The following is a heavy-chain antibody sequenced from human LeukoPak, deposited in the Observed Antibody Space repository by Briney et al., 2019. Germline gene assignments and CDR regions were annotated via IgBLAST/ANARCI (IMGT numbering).Heavy chain of an antibody. Sequence: GASVKVSCKASGYTFTRYGFSWVRQAPGQGLEWMGWISAFDGNTNSAQTFQGRLTMTTDTPASTAYMELRSLRSDDTAVYYCARAADSSGPLPFQHWGQGTLVTVSS. CDR3: ARAADSSGPLPFQH. CDR2: ISAFDGNT. D-gene: IGHD3-22*01. J-gene: IGHJ1*01. CDR1: GYTFTRYG. V-gene: IGHV1-18*01.